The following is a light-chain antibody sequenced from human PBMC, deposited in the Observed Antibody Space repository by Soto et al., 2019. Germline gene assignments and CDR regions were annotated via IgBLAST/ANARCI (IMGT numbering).Light chain of an antibody. V-gene: IGLV3-21*02. CDR3: HVWDSSTHHQV. J-gene: IGLJ1*01. Sequence: SSELTQPPLVSGAPGQTARITWGNNIGSKSVDWYRQKPGQAPVLVVYDDSARPSGIPERFSGSNSGDTATLTISRVEAGDEADYYCHVWDSSTHHQVFRTGTKATVL. CDR1: NIGSKS. CDR2: DDS.